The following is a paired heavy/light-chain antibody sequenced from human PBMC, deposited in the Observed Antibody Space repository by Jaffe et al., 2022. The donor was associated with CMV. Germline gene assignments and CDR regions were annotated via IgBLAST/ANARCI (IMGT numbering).Heavy chain of an antibody. D-gene: IGHD6-13*01. V-gene: IGHV4-59*01. CDR1: GGSISSYY. CDR3: ARDHGYSSPHGYYYYYGMDV. Sequence: QVQLQESGPGLVKPSETLSLTCTVSGGSISSYYWSWIRQPPGKGLEWIGYIYYSGSTNYNPSLKSRVTISVDTSKNQFSLKLSSVTAADTAVYYCARDHGYSSPHGYYYYYGMDVWGQGTTVTVSS. CDR2: IYYSGST. J-gene: IGHJ6*02.
Light chain of an antibody. Sequence: QSVLTQPPSVSGAPGQRVTISCTGSSSNIGAGYDVHWYQQLPGTAPKLLIYGNSNRPSGVPDRFSGSKSGTSASLAITGLQAEDEADYYCQSYDSSLSALFGGGTKLTVL. J-gene: IGLJ3*02. CDR3: QSYDSSLSAL. CDR1: SSNIGAGYD. CDR2: GNS. V-gene: IGLV1-40*01.